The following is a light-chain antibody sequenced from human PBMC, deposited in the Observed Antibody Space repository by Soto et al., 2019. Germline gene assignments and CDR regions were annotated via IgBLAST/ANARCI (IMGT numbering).Light chain of an antibody. V-gene: IGKV3-11*01. Sequence: EIVLTQSPATLSLSPGERATLSCRASQSVSSYLAWYQQKPGQAPRLLIYDASNRATGIPARFSGSGSGTDFTLTISSLEPEDFEVYYCQQRSNWPPLTFGQGTRLEIK. CDR3: QQRSNWPPLT. CDR1: QSVSSY. CDR2: DAS. J-gene: IGKJ5*01.